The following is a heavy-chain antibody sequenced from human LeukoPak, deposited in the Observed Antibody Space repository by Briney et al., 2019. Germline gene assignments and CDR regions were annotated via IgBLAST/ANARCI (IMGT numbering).Heavy chain of an antibody. J-gene: IGHJ4*02. CDR1: GFTFSSYS. Sequence: GGSLRLSCAASGFTFSSYSMNWVRQAPGEGLEWVSSISSSSSYIYYADSVKGRFTISRDNAKNSLYLQMNSLRAEDTAVYYCARLKKDYNHYFDYWGQGTLVTVSS. D-gene: IGHD4-11*01. V-gene: IGHV3-21*04. CDR3: ARLKKDYNHYFDY. CDR2: ISSSSSYI.